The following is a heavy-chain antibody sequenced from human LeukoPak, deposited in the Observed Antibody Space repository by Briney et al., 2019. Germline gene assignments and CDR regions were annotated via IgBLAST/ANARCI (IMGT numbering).Heavy chain of an antibody. V-gene: IGHV3-48*02. CDR1: GFTFSSYS. D-gene: IGHD3-10*01. CDR3: VREGGSGSYYPQGNGISFDY. Sequence: QPGGSLRLSCAASGFTFSSYSMNWVRQAPGKGLEWVSYISSSSTTIYYADSVKGRFTISRDNAKNSLYLQMNSLRDEDTAVYYCVREGGSGSYYPQGNGISFDYWGQGTLVTVSS. J-gene: IGHJ4*02. CDR2: ISSSSTTI.